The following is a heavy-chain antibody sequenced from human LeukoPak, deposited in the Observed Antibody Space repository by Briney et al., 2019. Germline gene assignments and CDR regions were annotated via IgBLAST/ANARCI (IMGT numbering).Heavy chain of an antibody. Sequence: SGTLSLTCAVSAGSISSSNWWSWVRQSPGKGLEWIGEIHHSGSTNYNPSLKSRVTISVDKSKNQFSLKLSSVTAADTAVYYCTTYYYDSSGYYAPDWGQGTLVTVSS. CDR1: AGSISSSNW. CDR3: TTYYYDSSGYYAPD. J-gene: IGHJ4*02. D-gene: IGHD3-22*01. CDR2: IHHSGST. V-gene: IGHV4-4*02.